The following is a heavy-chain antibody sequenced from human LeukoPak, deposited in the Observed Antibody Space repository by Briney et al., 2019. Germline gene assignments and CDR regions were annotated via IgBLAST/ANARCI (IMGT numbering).Heavy chain of an antibody. CDR2: ISSSGSTI. CDR1: GSTFSDYY. CDR3: ARGGYDFWSGYYDTSEFDY. V-gene: IGHV3-11*01. J-gene: IGHJ4*02. D-gene: IGHD3-3*01. Sequence: KPGGSLRLSCAASGSTFSDYYMSWIRQAPGKGLEWVSYISSSGSTIYYADSVKGRFTISRDNAKNSLYLQMNSLRAEDTAVYYCARGGYDFWSGYYDTSEFDYWGQGTLVTVSS.